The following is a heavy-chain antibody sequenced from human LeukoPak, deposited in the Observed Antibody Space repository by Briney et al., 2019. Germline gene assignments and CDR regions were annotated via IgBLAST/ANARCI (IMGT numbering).Heavy chain of an antibody. J-gene: IGHJ4*02. CDR3: ARDYGSYYYFDY. V-gene: IGHV1-69*01. CDR1: GGTFISYA. D-gene: IGHD1-26*01. Sequence: SVKVSCKASGGTFISYAISWVRQAPGQGLEWMGGIIPIFGTANYAQKFQGRVTITADESTSTAYMELSSLRSEDTAVYYCARDYGSYYYFDYWGQGTLVTVSS. CDR2: IIPIFGTA.